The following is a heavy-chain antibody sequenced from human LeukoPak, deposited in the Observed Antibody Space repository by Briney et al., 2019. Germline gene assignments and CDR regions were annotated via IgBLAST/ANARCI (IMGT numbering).Heavy chain of an antibody. V-gene: IGHV4-59*01. Sequence: SETLSLTCTVSGGSISSYYWSWLRQPPGKGLEWIGYIHYSGSTNYNPSLKSRVTISVDTSKNQFSLKLSSVTAADTAVYYCARVPSYPRYYYYSMDVWGKGTTVTVSS. CDR2: IHYSGST. J-gene: IGHJ6*03. CDR3: ARVPSYPRYYYYSMDV. CDR1: GGSISSYY.